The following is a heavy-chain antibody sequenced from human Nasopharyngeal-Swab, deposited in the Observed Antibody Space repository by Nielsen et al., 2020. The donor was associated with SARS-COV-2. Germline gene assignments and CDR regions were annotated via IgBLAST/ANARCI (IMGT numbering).Heavy chain of an antibody. V-gene: IGHV1-2*02. J-gene: IGHJ4*02. CDR1: GYTFTGYY. D-gene: IGHD7-27*01. CDR2: ISPNSGGT. Sequence: ASVKVSCKTSGYTFTGYYMHWVRQAPGQGLEWMGWISPNSGGTNYAQIFQGRVTMTRDTSISTAYMELSSLRSDDTAVYYCARDATGDEYFDYWGQGTLVTVSS. CDR3: ARDATGDEYFDY.